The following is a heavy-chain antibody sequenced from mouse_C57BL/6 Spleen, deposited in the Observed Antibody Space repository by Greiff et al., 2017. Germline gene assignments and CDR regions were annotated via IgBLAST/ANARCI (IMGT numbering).Heavy chain of an antibody. CDR3: VPIYVGALAY. D-gene: IGHD1-1*01. CDR2: IDPDDGDT. J-gene: IGHJ4*01. CDR1: GYTFNDYY. Sequence: EVHVKQSGAELVKPGASVKLSCKASGYTFNDYYMHWVKQRPGKGLEWIGRIDPDDGDTKYNPKFQGKATLTADKSSNTAYLQLSRLTAEATAVYYCVPIYVGALAYWGQGTSVTVSS. V-gene: IGHV14-2*01.